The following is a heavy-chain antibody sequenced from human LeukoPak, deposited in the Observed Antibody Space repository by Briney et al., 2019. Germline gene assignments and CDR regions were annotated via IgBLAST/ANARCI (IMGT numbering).Heavy chain of an antibody. CDR2: INPSGGST. CDR1: GYTFTSYY. J-gene: IGHJ5*02. CDR3: ARSESENWFDP. V-gene: IGHV1-46*01. D-gene: IGHD3-3*01. Sequence: RASVKVSCKASGYTFTSYYMHWVRQAPGQGLEWMGVINPSGGSTSYAQKFQGRITMTRDTSTSTVYMELSSLRSEDTAVYYCARSESENWFDPWGQGTLVTVSS.